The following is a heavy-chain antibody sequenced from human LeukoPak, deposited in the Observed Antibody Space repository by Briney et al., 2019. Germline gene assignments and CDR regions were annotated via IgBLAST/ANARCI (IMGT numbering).Heavy chain of an antibody. Sequence: GRSLRLSCAASGFTFSSYGMHWVRQAPGKGLEWVAVISYDGSNKYYADSVKGRFTISRDNSKNTLYLQMNSLRAEDTAVYYCAKDWALVGGSFDYWGQGTLVTVSS. CDR2: ISYDGSNK. D-gene: IGHD2-8*02. CDR1: GFTFSSYG. V-gene: IGHV3-30*18. CDR3: AKDWALVGGSFDY. J-gene: IGHJ4*02.